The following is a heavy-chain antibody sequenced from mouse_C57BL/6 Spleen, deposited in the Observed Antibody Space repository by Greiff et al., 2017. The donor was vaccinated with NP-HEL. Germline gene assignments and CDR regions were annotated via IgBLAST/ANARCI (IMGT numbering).Heavy chain of an antibody. CDR2: IDPSDSYT. D-gene: IGHD1-1*01. CDR1: GYTFTSYW. V-gene: IGHV1-59*01. J-gene: IGHJ2*01. Sequence: VQLQQPGAELVRPGTSVKLSCKASGYTFTSYWMHWVKQRPGQGLEWIGVIDPSDSYTNYNQKFKGKATLTVDTSSSTAYMQLSSLTSEDSAVYYCARSTTVVPFFDYWGQGTTLTVSS. CDR3: ARSTTVVPFFDY.